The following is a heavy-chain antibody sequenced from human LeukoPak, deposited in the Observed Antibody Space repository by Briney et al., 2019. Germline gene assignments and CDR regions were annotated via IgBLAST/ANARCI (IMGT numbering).Heavy chain of an antibody. D-gene: IGHD2/OR15-2a*01. Sequence: SETLSLTCAVYGVSFSSYYWSWVRQPPGKGLEWIAYISDIGSINYNPSLKSRVTISLETSKNQFSLKLSSVTAADTAVYYCAGHHPRNTVDFWGQGTLVTVSS. V-gene: IGHV4-59*08. CDR3: AGHHPRNTVDF. CDR1: GVSFSSYY. CDR2: ISDIGSI. J-gene: IGHJ4*02.